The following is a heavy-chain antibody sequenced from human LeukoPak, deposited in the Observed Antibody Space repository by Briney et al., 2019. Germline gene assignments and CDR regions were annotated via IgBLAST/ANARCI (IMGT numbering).Heavy chain of an antibody. V-gene: IGHV4-59*11. D-gene: IGHD1-1*01. CDR1: SGSMSSHY. CDR2: ISYIGST. CDR3: AGDQLALNALNI. J-gene: IGHJ3*02. Sequence: PSETLSLTCTVSSGSMSSHYWSWIRQPPGKGLEWLGYISYIGSTNYSPSLKSRVTISVDTSKNEFSLRLSSVTAADTAVYFCAGDQLALNALNIWGQGTMVTVSS.